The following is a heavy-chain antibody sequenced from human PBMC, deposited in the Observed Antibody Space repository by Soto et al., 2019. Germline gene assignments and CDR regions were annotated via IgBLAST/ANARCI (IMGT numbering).Heavy chain of an antibody. CDR3: ARGYSSRWYAYFDY. V-gene: IGHV4-61*01. Sequence: PSEPVSLTCTVSGGSVSSGSYYWSWIRQPPGKGLEWIGYIYYSGSTNYNPSLKSRVTISVDTSKNQFSLKLSSVTAADTAVYYCARGYSSRWYAYFDYWGQGTLRTVSS. CDR1: GGSVSSGSYY. J-gene: IGHJ4*02. CDR2: IYYSGST. D-gene: IGHD6-13*01.